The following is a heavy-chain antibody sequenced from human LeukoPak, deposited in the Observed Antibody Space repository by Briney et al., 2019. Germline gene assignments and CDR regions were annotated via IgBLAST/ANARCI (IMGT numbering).Heavy chain of an antibody. CDR2: VYYSGTT. V-gene: IGHV4-59*08. D-gene: IGHD1-26*01. CDR3: ARHGGSLGYFDS. Sequence: SETLSLTCSVSGRSISTYYWRWIRQTPGKGLEWIGYVYYSGTTNYNPSLKGRVTISSDTSKNQFSLNLRSVNVADTAIYYCARHGGSLGYFDSWGQGTLVTVSS. CDR1: GRSISTYY. J-gene: IGHJ4*02.